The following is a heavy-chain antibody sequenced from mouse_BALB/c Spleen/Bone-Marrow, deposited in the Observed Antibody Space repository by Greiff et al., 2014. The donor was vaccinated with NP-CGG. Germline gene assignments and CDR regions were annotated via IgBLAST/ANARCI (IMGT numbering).Heavy chain of an antibody. CDR3: ARHQRYYAMDY. CDR2: ISSGGSKT. V-gene: IGHV5-6*01. J-gene: IGHJ4*01. CDR1: GFTFSSYG. Sequence: EVQRVESGGDLVKPGGSLKLSCAASGFTFSSYGMSWGRQTPDKRLEWVATISSGGSKTYYPDSVKGRFTISRDNAKNTLYLQMSSLKSEDTAMYYCARHQRYYAMDYWGQGTSVTVSS.